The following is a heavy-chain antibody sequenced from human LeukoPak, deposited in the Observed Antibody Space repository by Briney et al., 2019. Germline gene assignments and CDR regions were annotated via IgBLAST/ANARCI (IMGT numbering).Heavy chain of an antibody. CDR2: TYHSGST. V-gene: IGHV4-34*01. CDR1: GGSFSGYY. J-gene: IGHJ6*03. CDR3: ARGRRIVVVLGATRTHRDYYMDV. Sequence: SETLSLTCAVYGGSFSGYYWSWIRQSPGKGMEWIGETYHSGSTNYNSSLKSRVTISLDTTKNQFSLKLSSVTAADTAVYYCARGRRIVVVLGATRTHRDYYMDVWGKGTTVTVSS. D-gene: IGHD2-15*01.